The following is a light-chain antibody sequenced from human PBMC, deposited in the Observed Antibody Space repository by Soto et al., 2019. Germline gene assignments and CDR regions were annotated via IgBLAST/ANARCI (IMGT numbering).Light chain of an antibody. CDR2: GAS. Sequence: PGEGVTLSCRASQSVSSSYLSWYQQKPGQAPRLLIYGASTRATGIPARFSGSGSGTDFTLTISSLQPEDFAVYYCQQDYNLLFGQGTKVEIK. J-gene: IGKJ1*01. V-gene: IGKV3D-7*01. CDR1: QSVSSSY. CDR3: QQDYNLL.